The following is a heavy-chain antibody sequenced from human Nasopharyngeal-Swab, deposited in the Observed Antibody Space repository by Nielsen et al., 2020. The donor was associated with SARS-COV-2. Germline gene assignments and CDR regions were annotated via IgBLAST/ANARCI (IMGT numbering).Heavy chain of an antibody. V-gene: IGHV4-4*07. CDR2: TYTSGST. D-gene: IGHD6-13*01. CDR1: GGSISSYY. J-gene: IGHJ6*02. CDR3: ARDGEISAAPYYYYYYYGMDV. Sequence: SETLSLTCTVSGGSISSYYWSWIRQPAGKGLEWIGRTYTSGSTNYNPSLKSRVTMSVDTSKNQFSLKLSSVTAADTAVYYCARDGEISAAPYYYYYYYGMDVWGQGTTVTVSS.